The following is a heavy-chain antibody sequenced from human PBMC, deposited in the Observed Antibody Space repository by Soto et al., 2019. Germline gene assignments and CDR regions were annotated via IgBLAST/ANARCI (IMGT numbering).Heavy chain of an antibody. CDR3: AKDDYGYFDY. Sequence: GGSLRLSCAASGFNFSSYGMHWVRQAPGKGLEWVAVISYDGSNKYYAESVKSRFTISRDNSKNTLYLQMNSLRAEDTAVYYCAKDDYGYFDYWGQGTLVTVSS. CDR1: GFNFSSYG. J-gene: IGHJ4*02. V-gene: IGHV3-30*18. CDR2: ISYDGSNK. D-gene: IGHD4-17*01.